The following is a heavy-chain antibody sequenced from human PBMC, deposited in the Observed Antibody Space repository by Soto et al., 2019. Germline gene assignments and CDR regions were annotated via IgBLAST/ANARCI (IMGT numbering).Heavy chain of an antibody. J-gene: IGHJ4*02. CDR2: INPNSGGT. V-gene: IGHV1-2*02. Sequence: GASVKISCTASGYTFTGYYMPWVRQAPGQGLEWMGWINPNSGGTNYAQKFHGRVTMTRDTSISTAYMELSRLRSDDTAVYYCARRDYDYVWGTSRPFDYWGQGTLVTVSS. CDR1: GYTFTGYY. CDR3: ARRDYDYVWGTSRPFDY. D-gene: IGHD3-16*01.